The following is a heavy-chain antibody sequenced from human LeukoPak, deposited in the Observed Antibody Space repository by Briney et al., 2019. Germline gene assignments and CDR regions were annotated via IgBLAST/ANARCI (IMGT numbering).Heavy chain of an antibody. CDR3: ASESGSYNDAFDI. V-gene: IGHV1-69*02. CDR2: IIPILGIA. CDR1: GVTFSSYT. Sequence: SVKVSCKASGVTFSSYTISWVRQAPGQGLEWMGRIIPILGIANYAQKFQGRVTITADKSTSTAYMELSSLRSEDTAVYYCASESGSYNDAFDIWGQGTMVTVSS. D-gene: IGHD1-26*01. J-gene: IGHJ3*02.